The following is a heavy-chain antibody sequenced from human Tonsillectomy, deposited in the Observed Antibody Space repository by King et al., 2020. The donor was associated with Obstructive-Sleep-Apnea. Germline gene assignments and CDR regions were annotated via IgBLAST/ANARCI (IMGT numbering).Heavy chain of an antibody. V-gene: IGHV3-23*04. CDR2: ISGSGSST. D-gene: IGHD5-18*01. CDR3: VKQAGIQLWNDAFDI. CDR1: GFTFSSYA. Sequence: VQLVESGGGLVQPGGSLRLSCAAAGFTFSSYAMTWVRQAPGKGLEWVSGISGSGSSTDYADSVKGRFTISRDNSKRTLYLQMKTLRAEDTAVYYCVKQAGIQLWNDAFDIWGQGTMVTVSS. J-gene: IGHJ3*02.